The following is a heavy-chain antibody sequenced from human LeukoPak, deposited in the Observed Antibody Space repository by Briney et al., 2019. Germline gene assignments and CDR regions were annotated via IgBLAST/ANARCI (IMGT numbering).Heavy chain of an antibody. Sequence: SETLSLTCTVSGGSISSGSYYWSWTRQPAGKGLEWIGRIYTNGSTNYNHSLKSRVTISVDTSKNQFSLKLSSVTAADTAVYYCARALLPTTPFDYWGQGTLVTVSS. CDR1: GGSISSGSYY. D-gene: IGHD4-17*01. CDR3: ARALLPTTPFDY. J-gene: IGHJ4*02. CDR2: IYTNGST. V-gene: IGHV4-61*02.